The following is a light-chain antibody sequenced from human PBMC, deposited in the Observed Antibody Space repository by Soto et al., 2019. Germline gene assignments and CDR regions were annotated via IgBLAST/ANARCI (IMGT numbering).Light chain of an antibody. CDR1: QSVSSSY. V-gene: IGKV3-20*01. CDR3: QQYGSSPQT. J-gene: IGKJ1*01. Sequence: EIVLTQSPGTLSLSPGARATLSCRASQSVSSSYLAWYQQKPGQAPRRLIYGASSRATSIPDRFSGSGSGTDFTLTISRLEPEDVAVYYCQQYGSSPQTFGQGTKVEVK. CDR2: GAS.